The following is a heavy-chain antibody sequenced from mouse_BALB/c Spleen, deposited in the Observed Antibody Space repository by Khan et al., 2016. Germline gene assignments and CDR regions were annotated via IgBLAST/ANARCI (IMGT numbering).Heavy chain of an antibody. CDR3: ARHPSGSTYFAY. CDR2: IWSGGST. CDR1: GFALTSDG. V-gene: IGHV2-2*03. J-gene: IGHJ2*01. Sequence: QVQLKESGPGLVQPSQSLSITCTVSGFALTSDGVHWVRQSPGKGLEWLGVIWSGGSTDYNAAFISRLSISKDNAKSQVFFKMNSLQSNDTAIYYCARHPSGSTYFAYWGQGTTLTVSS. D-gene: IGHD1-1*01.